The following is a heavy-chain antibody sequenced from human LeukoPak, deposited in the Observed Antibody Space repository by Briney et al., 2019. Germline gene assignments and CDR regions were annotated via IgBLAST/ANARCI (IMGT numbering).Heavy chain of an antibody. Sequence: GGSLRLSCAASGFTVSDTYMSWVRQAPGKGLEWVSTVHSDGGTYYADSVRGRFTISRDNSKNTLYLQMNSLRVEDTAVYYCAKGWGFGGDWGQGTLVTVSS. D-gene: IGHD3-16*01. V-gene: IGHV3-53*01. J-gene: IGHJ4*02. CDR3: AKGWGFGGD. CDR1: GFTVSDTY. CDR2: VHSDGGT.